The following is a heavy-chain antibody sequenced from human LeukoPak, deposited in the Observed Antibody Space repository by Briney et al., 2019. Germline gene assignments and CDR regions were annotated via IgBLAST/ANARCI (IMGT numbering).Heavy chain of an antibody. CDR1: GFTFSGNW. V-gene: IGHV3-23*01. J-gene: IGHJ4*02. D-gene: IGHD1-26*01. CDR2: INNIGDNT. Sequence: GGSLRLSCAASGFTFSGNWMNWVRHAPGKGLEWVSIINNIGDNTYYADSVKGRFTISRDNSKNTLYLHMNSLRAEDTAMYYCAKARREGDLLTCIDSWGQGALVTVSS. CDR3: AKARREGDLLTCIDS.